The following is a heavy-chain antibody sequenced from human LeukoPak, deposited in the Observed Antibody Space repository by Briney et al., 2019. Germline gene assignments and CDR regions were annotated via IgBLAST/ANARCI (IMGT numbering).Heavy chain of an antibody. CDR1: GGSLSSSNW. CDR3: ARGPYCSGGSCHFDY. Sequence: SETLSLTCAVSGGSLSSSNWWSGVRPPPGKGLEWIGEIYHSGSTNYNASLKRRVTISVDKSKNQFSLKLTSVTAADTAVYYCARGPYCSGGSCHFDYWGQGTLVTVSS. D-gene: IGHD2-15*01. J-gene: IGHJ4*02. V-gene: IGHV4-4*02. CDR2: IYHSGST.